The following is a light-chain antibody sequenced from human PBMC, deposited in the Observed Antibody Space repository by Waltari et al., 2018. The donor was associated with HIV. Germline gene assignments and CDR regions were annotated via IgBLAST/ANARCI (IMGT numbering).Light chain of an antibody. CDR2: DFS. J-gene: IGLJ1*01. CDR3: CAYAGSYSYV. Sequence: QSALTQPRSVSGSPGQSVTISCTGTSDDVGHSYNYVSWNQQHPDKAPNLMISDFSKRPAGVPDRFSGSRSGNTASLTISGLQADDEADYHCCAYAGSYSYVFGTGTKVTVL. CDR1: SDDVGHSYNY. V-gene: IGLV2-11*01.